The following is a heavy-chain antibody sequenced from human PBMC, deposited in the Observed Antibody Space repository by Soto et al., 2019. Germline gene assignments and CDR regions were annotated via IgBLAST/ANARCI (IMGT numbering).Heavy chain of an antibody. D-gene: IGHD4-4*01. Sequence: GGSLRLSCAASGFTLSSYGMHWVRQAPGKGLEWVAVIWYDGSNKYYADSVKGRFTISRDNSKNTPYLQMNSLRAEDTAVYYCASDVTSEGMDFWGQRTTVTVSS. J-gene: IGHJ6*02. CDR1: GFTLSSYG. V-gene: IGHV3-33*01. CDR2: IWYDGSNK. CDR3: ASDVTSEGMDF.